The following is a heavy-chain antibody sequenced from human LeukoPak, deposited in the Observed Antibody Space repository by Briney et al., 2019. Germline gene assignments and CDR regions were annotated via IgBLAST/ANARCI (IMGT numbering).Heavy chain of an antibody. J-gene: IGHJ4*02. CDR2: TNSGGTST. V-gene: IGHV3-23*01. CDR1: GFPFSDFS. D-gene: IGHD2-8*01. Sequence: QPGGSLSLSCATSGFPFSDFSMSWVRQAPGKGLEWISTTNSGGTSTYYAESVKGRFTISRDNSKNTLYLQMSSLRVEDTAVYYCAIQSYARSLGEGGPGTLGSVSS. CDR3: AIQSYARSLGE.